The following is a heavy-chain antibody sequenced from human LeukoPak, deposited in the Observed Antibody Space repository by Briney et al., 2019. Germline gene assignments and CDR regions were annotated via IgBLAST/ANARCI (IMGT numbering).Heavy chain of an antibody. CDR3: ASQNWFDP. CDR1: GGTFSSYA. V-gene: IGHV1-69*04. J-gene: IGHJ5*02. Sequence: SVKVSCKASGGTFSSYANSWVRQPPGHGLKWMGRIIPIFGIANYAQKFQGRVTITADKSTSTAYMELSSLRSEDTAVYYCASQNWFDPWGQGTLVTVSS. CDR2: IIPIFGIA.